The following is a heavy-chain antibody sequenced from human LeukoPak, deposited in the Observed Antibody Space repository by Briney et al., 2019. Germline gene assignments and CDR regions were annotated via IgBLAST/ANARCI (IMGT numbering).Heavy chain of an antibody. D-gene: IGHD3-3*01. CDR2: IWYDGSNK. Sequence: GGSLRLSCAASGFTFSSYGMHWVRQAPGKGLEWVAVIWYDGSNKYYADSVKGRFTISRDNSKNTLYLQMNSLRAEDTAVYYCARGRSPYYDFWSGYSGDYFDYWGQGTLVTVSS. V-gene: IGHV3-33*01. J-gene: IGHJ4*02. CDR3: ARGRSPYYDFWSGYSGDYFDY. CDR1: GFTFSSYG.